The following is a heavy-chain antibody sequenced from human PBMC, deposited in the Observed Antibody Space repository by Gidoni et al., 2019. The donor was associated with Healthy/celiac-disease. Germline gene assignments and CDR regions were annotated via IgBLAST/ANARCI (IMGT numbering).Heavy chain of an antibody. CDR1: GFTFRSSA. D-gene: IGHD2-15*01. V-gene: IGHV3-64D*06. J-gene: IGHJ4*02. Sequence: EVQLVESGGGLVQPGGSLRLSCSASGFTFRSSAMHWVRQAPGKGLEYVSAISSNGGSTYYADSVKGRFTTSRDNSKNTLYLQMSSLRAEDTAVYYCVKDLGYCSGGSCYSFDYWGQGTLVTVSS. CDR3: VKDLGYCSGGSCYSFDY. CDR2: ISSNGGST.